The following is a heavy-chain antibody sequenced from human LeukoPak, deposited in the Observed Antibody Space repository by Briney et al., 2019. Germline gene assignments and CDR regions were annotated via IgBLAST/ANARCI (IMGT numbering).Heavy chain of an antibody. CDR1: GFTFSHYE. CDR3: VKGGYCSGGTCYLFNAFDL. V-gene: IGHV3-48*03. Sequence: GGSLRLSCAASGFTFSHYEMNWVRQAPGKGLEWVSYIHSSGTSMYYADSVKGRFTISRDNAKNSLYLQMNSLRAEDTAVYYCVKGGYCSGGTCYLFNAFDLWGQGTMVPVSS. D-gene: IGHD2-15*01. J-gene: IGHJ3*01. CDR2: IHSSGTSM.